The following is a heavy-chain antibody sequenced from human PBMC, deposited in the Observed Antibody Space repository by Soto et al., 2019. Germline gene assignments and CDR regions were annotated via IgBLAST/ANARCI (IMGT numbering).Heavy chain of an antibody. Sequence: SETLSLTCTVSGGSISGYYWSWIRQSPGKGLEYIGYIYYRGSTNYNPSLKSRVTMSIDTSRNQFSLRVNSVTAADTAVYYCARQQLLPFYYALDVWGQGTTVTVSS. CDR1: GGSISGYY. V-gene: IGHV4-59*01. CDR3: ARQQLLPFYYALDV. D-gene: IGHD6-13*01. J-gene: IGHJ6*02. CDR2: IYYRGST.